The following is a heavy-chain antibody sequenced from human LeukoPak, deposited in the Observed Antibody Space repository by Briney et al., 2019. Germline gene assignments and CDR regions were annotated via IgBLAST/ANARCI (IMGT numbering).Heavy chain of an antibody. D-gene: IGHD5-18*01. CDR3: ARVGYSFSINDWSRIGLGAYPTKYYYYMDV. J-gene: IGHJ6*03. CDR1: GGSISSSSYY. CDR2: SYYSGST. V-gene: IGHV4-39*07. Sequence: SETLSLTCTVSGGSISSSSYYWGWIRQPPGKGLEWIGSSYYSGSTYYNPSLKSRVTISVDTSKNQFSLKLSSVTAADTAVYYCARVGYSFSINDWSRIGLGAYPTKYYYYMDVWGKGTTVTVSS.